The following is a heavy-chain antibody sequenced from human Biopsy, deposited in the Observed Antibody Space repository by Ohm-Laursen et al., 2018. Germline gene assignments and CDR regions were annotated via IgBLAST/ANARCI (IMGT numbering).Heavy chain of an antibody. V-gene: IGHV4-31*03. J-gene: IGHJ2*01. D-gene: IGHD3-9*01. Sequence: SQTLSLTCSVSGASVKTSGYFWAWIRQRPGKGLESIGYISYNERTHYNPSLTSRLAISFDTSNNRISLQLRSVSVADTAVYYCVREPKTGTAEAWYFDLWGRGSPVTVPS. CDR1: GASVKTSGYF. CDR2: ISYNERT. CDR3: VREPKTGTAEAWYFDL.